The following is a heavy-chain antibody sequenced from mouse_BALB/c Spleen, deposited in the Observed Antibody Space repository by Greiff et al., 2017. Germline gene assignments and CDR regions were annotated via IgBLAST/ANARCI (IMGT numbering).Heavy chain of an antibody. CDR3: ARYYYGSSYYAMDY. D-gene: IGHD1-1*01. CDR1: GFNIKDTY. J-gene: IGHJ4*01. CDR2: IDPANGNT. V-gene: IGHV14-3*02. Sequence: EVKLMESGAELVKPGASVKLSCTASGFNIKDTYMHWVKQRPEQGLEWIGRIDPANGNTKYDPKFQGKATITADTSSNTAYLQLSSLTSEDTAVYYCARYYYGSSYYAMDYWGQGTSVTVSS.